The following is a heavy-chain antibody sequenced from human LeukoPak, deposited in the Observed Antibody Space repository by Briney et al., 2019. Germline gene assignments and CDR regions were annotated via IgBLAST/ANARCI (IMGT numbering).Heavy chain of an antibody. CDR2: ISGSGGST. Sequence: PGGSLRLSCAASGFTFSSYAMSWVRQAPGKGLEWVSAISGSGGSTYYADSVEGRFTISRDNSKNTLYLQMNSLRAEDTAIYYCAKGRDSSGYSLTPFDYWGQGTLVTVSS. V-gene: IGHV3-23*01. CDR1: GFTFSSYA. CDR3: AKGRDSSGYSLTPFDY. J-gene: IGHJ4*02. D-gene: IGHD3-22*01.